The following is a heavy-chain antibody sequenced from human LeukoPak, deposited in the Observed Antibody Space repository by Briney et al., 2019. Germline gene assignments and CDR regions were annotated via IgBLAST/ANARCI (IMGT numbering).Heavy chain of an antibody. CDR3: AKGYSHFDY. D-gene: IGHD5-12*01. CDR2: ISVSGGST. CDR1: RFTFSSYA. J-gene: IGHJ4*02. V-gene: IGHV3-23*01. Sequence: GGSLRLSCAASRFTFSSYAMTWVRQAPGKGLEWVSTISVSGGSTYYADSVKGRFTISRDSSKNTLSLQMNSLRAEDTAVYYCAKGYSHFDYWGQGTLVTVSS.